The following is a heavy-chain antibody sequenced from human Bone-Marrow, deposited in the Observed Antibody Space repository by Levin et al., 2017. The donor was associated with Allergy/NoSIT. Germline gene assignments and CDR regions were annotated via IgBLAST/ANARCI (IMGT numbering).Heavy chain of an antibody. CDR2: IYTSGST. CDR1: GGSISSYY. J-gene: IGHJ6*02. CDR3: ARDNTRAAGFYYDYGMDV. D-gene: IGHD6-13*01. V-gene: IGHV4-4*07. Sequence: SETLSLTCTVSGGSISSYYWTWIRQPAGKGLEWIGRIYTSGSTNHNPSLKSRVTMSVDTSKNQFSLKLSSVTAADTAVYYCARDNTRAAGFYYDYGMDVWGQGTTVTVSS.